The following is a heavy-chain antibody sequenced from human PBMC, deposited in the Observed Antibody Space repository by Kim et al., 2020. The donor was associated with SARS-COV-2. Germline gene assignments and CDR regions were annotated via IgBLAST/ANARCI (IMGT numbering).Heavy chain of an antibody. Sequence: GGSLRLSCAASGFTFSSYGMHWVRQAPGKGLEWVAVISYDGSNKYYADSVKGRFTISRDNSKNTLYLQMNSLRAEDTAVYYCAKGGYYDILTGYYIGRLGNPGPFDPWGQGTLVTVSS. CDR3: AKGGYYDILTGYYIGRLGNPGPFDP. D-gene: IGHD3-9*01. J-gene: IGHJ5*02. CDR1: GFTFSSYG. V-gene: IGHV3-30*18. CDR2: ISYDGSNK.